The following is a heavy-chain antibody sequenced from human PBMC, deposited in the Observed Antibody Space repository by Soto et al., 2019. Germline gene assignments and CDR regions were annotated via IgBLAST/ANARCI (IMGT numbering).Heavy chain of an antibody. Sequence: SGAEVKKPGASVKVSCKASGYTFTSYGISWVRQAPGQGLEWMGWISAYNGNTNYAQKLQGRVTMTTDTSTSTAYMELRSLRSDDTAVYYCARDIPYSSSWLRGYYYYYGMDVWGQGTTVTVSS. CDR3: ARDIPYSSSWLRGYYYYYGMDV. J-gene: IGHJ6*02. CDR1: GYTFTSYG. CDR2: ISAYNGNT. D-gene: IGHD6-13*01. V-gene: IGHV1-18*04.